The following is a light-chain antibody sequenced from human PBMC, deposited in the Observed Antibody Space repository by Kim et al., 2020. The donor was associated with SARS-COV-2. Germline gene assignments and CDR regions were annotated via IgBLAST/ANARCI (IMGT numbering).Light chain of an antibody. CDR1: SLRSYY. CDR3: NSRDSNDNVV. V-gene: IGLV3-19*01. J-gene: IGLJ2*01. Sequence: SSELTQDPAVSVALGQTVRITCQGDSLRSYYATWYQQKPGQAPIVVIYGKNNRPSGIPDRFSGSSSGNTASLTITGTQAGDEAAYYCNSRDSNDNVVFCG. CDR2: GKN.